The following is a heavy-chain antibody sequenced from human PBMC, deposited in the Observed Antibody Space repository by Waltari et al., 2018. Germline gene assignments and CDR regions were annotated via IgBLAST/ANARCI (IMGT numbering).Heavy chain of an antibody. D-gene: IGHD3-16*02. CDR1: GFTFSSYA. V-gene: IGHV3-23*03. Sequence: EVQLLESGGGLVQPGGSLRLSCAASGFTFSSYAMSWVRTAPGKGLEWVSVIYSGGSSTYYADSVKGRFTISRDNSKNTLYLQMNSLRAEDTAVYYCASGVGRYDYIWGSYPTVDYWGQGTLVTVSS. CDR3: ASGVGRYDYIWGSYPTVDY. J-gene: IGHJ4*02. CDR2: IYSGGSST.